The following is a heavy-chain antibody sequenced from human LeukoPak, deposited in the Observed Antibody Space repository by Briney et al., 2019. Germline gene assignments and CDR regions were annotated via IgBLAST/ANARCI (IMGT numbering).Heavy chain of an antibody. D-gene: IGHD3/OR15-3a*01. Sequence: SETLPLTCTVSGVSISSSNSYWGWIRQPLGKGLGWIGSIYYSGNTYYNASLRSQVSISIDTSKNQFSLRLTSVTAADTAVYYCARQTGSGLFILPGGQGTLVTVSS. CDR3: ARQTGSGLFILP. CDR1: GVSISSSNSY. CDR2: IYYSGNT. J-gene: IGHJ4*02. V-gene: IGHV4-39*01.